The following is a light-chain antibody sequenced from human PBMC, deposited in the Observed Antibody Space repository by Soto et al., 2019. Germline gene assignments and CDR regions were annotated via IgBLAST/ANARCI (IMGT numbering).Light chain of an antibody. CDR1: SSDVGRYDR. V-gene: IGLV2-11*01. Sequence: QSVLTQPRAVSGSPGQSVAISCTGTSSDVGRYDRVSWYQHHPGKAPQLMIYDVSKRPSGVPNRFSGSKSGNTASLTISGLQAEDEADYYCCSNGGSLAWVFGGGTKLTVL. J-gene: IGLJ3*02. CDR3: CSNGGSLAWV. CDR2: DVS.